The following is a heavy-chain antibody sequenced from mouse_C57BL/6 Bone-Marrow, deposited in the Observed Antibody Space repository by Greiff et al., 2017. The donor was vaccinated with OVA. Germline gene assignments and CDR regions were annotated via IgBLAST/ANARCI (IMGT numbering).Heavy chain of an antibody. CDR2: IYPRDGST. J-gene: IGHJ2*01. CDR1: GYTFTDHT. D-gene: IGHD1-1*01. V-gene: IGHV1-78*01. CDR3: ARWRLITTVVDDY. Sequence: VKLMESDAELVKPGASVKISCKVSGYTFTDHTIHWMKQRPEQGLEWIGYIYPRDGSTKYNEKFKGKATLTADKSSSTAYMQLNSLTSEDSAVYFCARWRLITTVVDDYWGQGTTLTVSS.